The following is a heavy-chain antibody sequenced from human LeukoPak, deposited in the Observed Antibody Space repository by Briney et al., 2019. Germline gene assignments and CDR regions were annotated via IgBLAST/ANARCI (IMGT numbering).Heavy chain of an antibody. CDR3: AKDVGYYGSGSYYSD. Sequence: SGGGLRLSCAASGFTFSSYGMHWVRQAPGRGLEWVAVISNDGIKKYYADSVRGRFTISRDNSKNTLYLQMNSLRVEDTAVYYCAKDVGYYGSGSYYSDWGQGTLVTVSS. V-gene: IGHV3-30*18. J-gene: IGHJ4*02. CDR1: GFTFSSYG. D-gene: IGHD3-10*01. CDR2: ISNDGIKK.